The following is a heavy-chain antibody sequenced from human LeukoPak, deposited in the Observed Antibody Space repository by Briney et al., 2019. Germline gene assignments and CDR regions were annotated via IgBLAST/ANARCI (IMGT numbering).Heavy chain of an antibody. D-gene: IGHD1-26*01. CDR2: IGIDSGNT. CDR1: GFTFSDYS. Sequence: GGSLRLSCAASGFTFSDYSMNWVRQAPGKGLEWISYIGIDSGNTNYADSVKGRFTISGDKAKNSLYLQMNSLRVEDTAVYYCARGTGSYYSLGYWGQGTLVTVSS. J-gene: IGHJ4*02. CDR3: ARGTGSYYSLGY. V-gene: IGHV3-48*01.